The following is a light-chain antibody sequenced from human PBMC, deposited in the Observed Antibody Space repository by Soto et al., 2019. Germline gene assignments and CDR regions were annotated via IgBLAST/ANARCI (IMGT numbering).Light chain of an antibody. J-gene: IGLJ3*02. Sequence: QSALTQPRSVSGSPGQSVTISCTGTISDVGGYNYVSWYQQHPGKAPKLMIYDVSKRPSGVPDRFSGSKSGNTASLTISGRQSEDEADYYCCSYAGSYTPWVFGGGTKLTVL. V-gene: IGLV2-11*01. CDR1: ISDVGGYNY. CDR2: DVS. CDR3: CSYAGSYTPWV.